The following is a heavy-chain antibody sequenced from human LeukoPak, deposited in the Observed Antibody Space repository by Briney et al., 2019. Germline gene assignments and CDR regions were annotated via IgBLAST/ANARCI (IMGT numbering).Heavy chain of an antibody. V-gene: IGHV3-15*01. CDR2: IKTKIEGGTT. Sequence: PGGSLRLSCAGSGFTFSNAWMSWVRQAPGKGLEWVGRIKTKIEGGTTDYAAPAKGRFTISRDDSKNTLYLQMNSLKTEDTAVYYCTTYWGNGGTFYYFDYWGQGTLVTVSS. J-gene: IGHJ4*02. CDR3: TTYWGNGGTFYYFDY. D-gene: IGHD7-27*01. CDR1: GFTFSNAW.